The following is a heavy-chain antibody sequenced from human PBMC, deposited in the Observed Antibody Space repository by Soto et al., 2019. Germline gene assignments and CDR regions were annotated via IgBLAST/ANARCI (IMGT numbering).Heavy chain of an antibody. J-gene: IGHJ6*02. CDR3: ARSLVLLWFGELLIGYYYYGMEV. CDR2: ISYDGSNK. CDR1: GFTFSSYA. Sequence: GSLRLSCAASGFTFSSYAMHWVRQAPGKGLEWVAVISYDGSNKYYADSVKGRFTISRDNSKNTLYLQMNSLRAEDTAVYYCARSLVLLWFGELLIGYYYYGMEVWGQGTTVTVSS. D-gene: IGHD3-10*01. V-gene: IGHV3-30-3*01.